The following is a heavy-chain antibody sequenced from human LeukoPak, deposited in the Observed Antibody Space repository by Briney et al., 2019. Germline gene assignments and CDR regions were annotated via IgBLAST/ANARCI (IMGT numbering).Heavy chain of an antibody. D-gene: IGHD3-9*01. CDR3: STLTSRYLPDS. CDR1: GFTFTSAW. V-gene: IGHV3-15*07. Sequence: GGSLRLSCGASGFTFTSAWMNWVRQAPGKGLEWVGRIKSKADGETTDYAATVKGRFTFSRDDSKNKLYLQMNGLKSEDTAVYYCSTLTSRYLPDSWGQGTLVTVSS. CDR2: IKSKADGETT. J-gene: IGHJ4*02.